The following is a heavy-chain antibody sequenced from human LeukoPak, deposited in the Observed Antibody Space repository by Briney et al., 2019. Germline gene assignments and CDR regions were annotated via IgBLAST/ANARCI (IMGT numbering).Heavy chain of an antibody. J-gene: IGHJ6*02. CDR2: IIPILGIA. CDR1: GGTFSSYA. V-gene: IGHV1-69*04. CDR3: GGGFGSGSYYNPYYYYGRDV. D-gene: IGHD3-10*01. Sequence: GSSVKVSCKASGGTFSSYAISWVRQAPGQGLEWMGRIIPILGIANYAQKFQGRVTITADKSTSTAYMELSSLRSEDTAVYYCGGGFGSGSYYNPYYYYGRDVWGQGPMVTVPS.